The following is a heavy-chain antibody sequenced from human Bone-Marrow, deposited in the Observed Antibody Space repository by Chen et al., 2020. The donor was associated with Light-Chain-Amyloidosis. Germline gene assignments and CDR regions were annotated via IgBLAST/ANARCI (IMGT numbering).Heavy chain of an antibody. J-gene: IGHJ3*02. CDR1: GGNFRSYG. CDR2: IIPLFGAT. V-gene: IGHV1-69*06. D-gene: IGHD3-22*01. Sequence: QVQLVQSGPVVKKPGSSVNVSCKASGGNFRSYGINWVRQAPGQGLEWMGGIIPLFGATNYAQKFQAGVIITADKSTKTAYMELSSLISEDTASYYGARDLRNYYDSSGYYLDAFNIWGQGTLVTVSS. CDR3: ARDLRNYYDSSGYYLDAFNI.